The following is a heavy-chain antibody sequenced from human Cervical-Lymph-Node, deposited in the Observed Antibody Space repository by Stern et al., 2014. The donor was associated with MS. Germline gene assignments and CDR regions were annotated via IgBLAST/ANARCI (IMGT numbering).Heavy chain of an antibody. J-gene: IGHJ4*02. CDR3: AREGEYCSGSRCYPFLDY. D-gene: IGHD2-15*01. V-gene: IGHV4-59*01. CDR2: IYHTGSV. CDR1: GGSLRSYY. Sequence: VQLEESGPGLVKPSETLSLTCTVSGGSLRSYYWNWIRQAPGQGLAWLGFIYHTGSVNYNPSLSSRVAMSVDTSKNQFSLTVSSVTAADTAVYYCAREGEYCSGSRCYPFLDYWGQGTLVTVSS.